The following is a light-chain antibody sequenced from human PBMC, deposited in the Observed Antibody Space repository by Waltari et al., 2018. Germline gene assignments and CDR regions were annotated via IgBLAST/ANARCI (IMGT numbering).Light chain of an antibody. Sequence: EIVLTQSPAPLSLFPGESATLSCRASRSVVSYLAWYQQKPGQAPRLLIYDAFNRATGTPARFSGSGSGTDFTLTISSLEPEDFAVYYCQQRYSWPPITFGQGTRLEIK. CDR1: RSVVSY. CDR3: QQRYSWPPIT. V-gene: IGKV3-11*01. CDR2: DAF. J-gene: IGKJ5*01.